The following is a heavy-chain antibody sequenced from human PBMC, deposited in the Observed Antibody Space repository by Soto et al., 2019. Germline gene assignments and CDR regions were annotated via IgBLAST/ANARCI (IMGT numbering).Heavy chain of an antibody. V-gene: IGHV1-18*01. Sequence: QVHLVQSGAEVKKPGASVKVSCQASGYAFTTYGITWVRQAPGQGLGWMGWISAHNGNTNYAQKLQGRVTVTRDTSTSTAYMELRSLRSDDTAVYYCARGRYGDYWGQGALVNVSS. D-gene: IGHD1-1*01. CDR2: ISAHNGNT. J-gene: IGHJ4*02. CDR3: ARGRYGDY. CDR1: GYAFTTYG.